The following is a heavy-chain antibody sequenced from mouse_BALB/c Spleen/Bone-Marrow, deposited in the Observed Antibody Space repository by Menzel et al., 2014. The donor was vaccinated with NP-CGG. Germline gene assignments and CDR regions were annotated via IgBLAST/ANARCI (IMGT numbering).Heavy chain of an antibody. CDR1: GYTFTDTW. V-gene: IGHV1-7*01. Sequence: VKLMESGPELAKPGASVKMSCKASGYTFTDTWIHWIKQRPGQGLEWIGYINPSTGHAEYNQNFKDKATLTVDKSSSTAYMQLSSLTSEDSAVYYCARDYWGQGTTLTVSS. J-gene: IGHJ2*01. CDR2: INPSTGHA. CDR3: ARDY.